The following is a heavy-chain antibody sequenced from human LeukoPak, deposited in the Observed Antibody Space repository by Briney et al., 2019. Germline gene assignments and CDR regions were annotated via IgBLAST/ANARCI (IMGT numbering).Heavy chain of an antibody. J-gene: IGHJ6*03. V-gene: IGHV3-11*01. Sequence: LSLTCTVSGGSISSSSYYWGWIRQAPGKGLEWVSYISSSGSTIYYADSVKGRFTISRDNAKNSLYLQMNSLRAEDTAVYYCARGGVRGVQYYYYYYYMDVWGKGTTVTISS. CDR3: ARGGVRGVQYYYYYYYMDV. CDR2: ISSSGSTI. CDR1: GGSISSSSYY. D-gene: IGHD3-10*01.